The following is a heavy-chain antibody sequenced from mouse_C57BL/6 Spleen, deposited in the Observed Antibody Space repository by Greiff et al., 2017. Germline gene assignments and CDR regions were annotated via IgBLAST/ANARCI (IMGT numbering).Heavy chain of an antibody. CDR1: GYTFTSYW. Sequence: QVQLKQPGTELVKPGASVKLSCKASGYTFTSYWMHWVKQRPGQGLEWIGNINPSNGGTNYNEKFKSKATLTVDKSSSTAYMQLSSLTSEDSAVYYCARYNYGSSYWCAYWGQGTLVTVSA. CDR3: ARYNYGSSYWCAY. J-gene: IGHJ3*01. V-gene: IGHV1-53*01. D-gene: IGHD1-1*01. CDR2: INPSNGGT.